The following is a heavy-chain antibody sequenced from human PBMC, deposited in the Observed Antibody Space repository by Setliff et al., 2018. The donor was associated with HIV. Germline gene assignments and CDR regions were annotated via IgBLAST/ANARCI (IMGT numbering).Heavy chain of an antibody. CDR3: ATNPEMATINYYYYYMDV. D-gene: IGHD5-12*01. J-gene: IGHJ6*03. Sequence: ASVKVSCKASGGTFSSYAITWVRQAPGQGPEWMGGIIPIYGTPNYAQRFQGRVTITADESTSTAYMDLSSLTSDDTAVYYCATNPEMATINYYYYYMDVWGKGTTVTVSS. CDR1: GGTFSSYA. V-gene: IGHV1-69*13. CDR2: IIPIYGTP.